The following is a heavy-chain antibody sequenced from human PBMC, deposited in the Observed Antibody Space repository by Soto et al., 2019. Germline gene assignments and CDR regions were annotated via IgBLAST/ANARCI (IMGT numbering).Heavy chain of an antibody. J-gene: IGHJ3*02. CDR1: GYTFTSYA. CDR3: ARDRDWNYVTSVFDI. CDR2: INAGNGNT. D-gene: IGHD1-7*01. Sequence: ASVKVSCKASGYTFTSYAIHWVRQAPGQRLEWMGWINAGNGNTEYSQKFQGRVTITRDTSASTAYMELSSLRSEDTAVYYCARDRDWNYVTSVFDIWGQGTMVTVSS. V-gene: IGHV1-3*01.